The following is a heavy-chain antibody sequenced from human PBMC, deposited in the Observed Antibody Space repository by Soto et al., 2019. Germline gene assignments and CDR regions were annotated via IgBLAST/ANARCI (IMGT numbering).Heavy chain of an antibody. J-gene: IGHJ5*02. CDR2: IYYSGST. Sequence: QVQLQESGPGLVKPSETLSLTCILSGGSLSNYYWSWVRQTPGKGLEWIGYIYYSGSTTYKHNPSLESRVKISGDTSKNQFSLRLRSVTAADTAIYYCARFPDYGAYVAPWGQGTLVTVSS. CDR1: GGSLSNYY. CDR3: ARFPDYGAYVAP. D-gene: IGHD4-17*01. V-gene: IGHV4-59*08.